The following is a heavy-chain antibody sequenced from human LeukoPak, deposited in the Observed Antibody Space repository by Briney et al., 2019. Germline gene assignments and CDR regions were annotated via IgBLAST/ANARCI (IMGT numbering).Heavy chain of an antibody. D-gene: IGHD3-22*01. V-gene: IGHV1-24*01. CDR1: GYTLTELS. CDR3: ATRSDSSGYSLDY. CDR2: FDPEDGET. J-gene: IGHJ4*02. Sequence: ASVKVSCKVSGYTLTELSMRWVRQAPGKGLEWMGGFDPEDGETIYAQKFQGRVTMTEDTSTDTAYMELSSLRSEDTAVYYCATRSDSSGYSLDYWGQGTLVTVSS.